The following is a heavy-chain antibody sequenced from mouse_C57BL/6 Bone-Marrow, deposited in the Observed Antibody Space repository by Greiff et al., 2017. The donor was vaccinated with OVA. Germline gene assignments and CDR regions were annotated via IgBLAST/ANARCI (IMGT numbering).Heavy chain of an antibody. V-gene: IGHV5-17*01. J-gene: IGHJ4*01. Sequence: VQLKQSGGGLVKPGGSLKLSCAASGFTFSDYGMHWVRQAPEKGLEWVAYISSGSSTIYYADTVKGRFTISRDNAKNTLFLQMTSLRSEDTAMYYCARRNSYAMDYWGQGTSVTVSS. CDR2: ISSGSSTI. CDR3: ARRNSYAMDY. CDR1: GFTFSDYG.